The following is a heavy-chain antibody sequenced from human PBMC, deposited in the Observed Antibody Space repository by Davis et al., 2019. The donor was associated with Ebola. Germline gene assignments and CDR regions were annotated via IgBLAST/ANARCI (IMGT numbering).Heavy chain of an antibody. V-gene: IGHV4-38-2*02. CDR3: ARFNSWGYSWFDP. Sequence: SETLSLTCTVSGYYISTGYHWGWVRQPPGKGLEWMGTIYDSGTTDYNPSPKRRANISVDTSKNQFSLKLSSVTAADTAVYYCARFNSWGYSWFDPWGQGTPVTVSS. CDR1: GYYISTGYH. J-gene: IGHJ5*02. CDR2: IYDSGTT. D-gene: IGHD6-13*01.